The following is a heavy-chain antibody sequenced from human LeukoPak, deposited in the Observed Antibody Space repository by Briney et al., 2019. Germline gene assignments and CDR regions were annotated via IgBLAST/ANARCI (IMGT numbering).Heavy chain of an antibody. Sequence: GGSLRLSCAASGFTFSSYWMSWVRQAPGKGLEWVANIKQDGSEKYYVDSVKGRFTISRDNAKNSLYLQINSLRAEDTAVYYCARVYSSGWYGLYYFDYWGQGTLVTVSS. V-gene: IGHV3-7*01. D-gene: IGHD6-19*01. CDR3: ARVYSSGWYGLYYFDY. J-gene: IGHJ4*02. CDR1: GFTFSSYW. CDR2: IKQDGSEK.